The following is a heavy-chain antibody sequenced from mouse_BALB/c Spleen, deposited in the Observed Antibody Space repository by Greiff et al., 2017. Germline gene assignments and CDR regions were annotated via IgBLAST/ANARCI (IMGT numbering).Heavy chain of an antibody. D-gene: IGHD2-4*01. CDR2: ISSGSSTI. CDR3: ARQGLRRYFDY. CDR1: GFTFSSFG. Sequence: DVKLVESGGGLVQPGGSRKLSCAASGFTFSSFGMHWVRQAPEKGLEWVAYISSGSSTIYYADTVKGRFTISRDNPKNTLFLQMTSLRSEDTAMYYCARQGLRRYFDYWGQGTTLTVSS. J-gene: IGHJ2*01. V-gene: IGHV5-17*02.